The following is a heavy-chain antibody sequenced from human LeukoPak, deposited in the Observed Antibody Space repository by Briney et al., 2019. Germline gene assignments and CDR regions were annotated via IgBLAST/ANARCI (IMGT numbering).Heavy chain of an antibody. Sequence: PSETLSLTCAVYGGSFSGYYWSWIRQPPGKGLEWIGEINHSGSTNYNPSLKSRVTISVDTSKNQFSLKLSSVTAADTAAYYCARGAGTVPAAILYYYGMDVWGQGTTVTVSS. CDR1: GGSFSGYY. J-gene: IGHJ6*02. CDR2: INHSGST. CDR3: ARGAGTVPAAILYYYGMDV. D-gene: IGHD2-2*01. V-gene: IGHV4-34*01.